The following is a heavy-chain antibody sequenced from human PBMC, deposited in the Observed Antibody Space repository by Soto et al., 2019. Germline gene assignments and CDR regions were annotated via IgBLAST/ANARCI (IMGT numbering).Heavy chain of an antibody. D-gene: IGHD3-3*01. V-gene: IGHV3-48*01. Sequence: EVQLVESGGGLVQPGGSLRLSCAASGFTFSSYSMNWVRQAPGKGLEWVSYISSSSSTIYYADSVKGRFTISRDNAKNSLYRQMNSLRAEDTAVYYCARVDFWSGYYPGDFDYWGQGTLVTVSS. J-gene: IGHJ4*02. CDR2: ISSSSSTI. CDR3: ARVDFWSGYYPGDFDY. CDR1: GFTFSSYS.